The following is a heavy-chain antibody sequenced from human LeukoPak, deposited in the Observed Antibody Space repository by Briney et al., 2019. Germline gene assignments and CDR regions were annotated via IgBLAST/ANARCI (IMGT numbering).Heavy chain of an antibody. CDR1: GGSFSSYY. D-gene: IGHD3-3*01. CDR3: ARWSGDYSFDY. CDR2: IHTSGST. V-gene: IGHV4-4*07. J-gene: IGHJ4*02. Sequence: SETLSLTCSVSGGSFSSYYWNWIRQPAGKGLEWIGRIHTSGSTNSNPSLKSRVTMSLDTSKNQISLRLTSVTAADTAVYYCARWSGDYSFDYWGQGTLVTVSS.